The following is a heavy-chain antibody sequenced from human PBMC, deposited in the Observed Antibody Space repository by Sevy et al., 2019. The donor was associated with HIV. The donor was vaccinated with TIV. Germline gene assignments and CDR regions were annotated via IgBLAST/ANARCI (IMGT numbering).Heavy chain of an antibody. D-gene: IGHD3-16*01. CDR2: TSGSGGST. Sequence: GGSLRLSCAASGFTFSSYAMSWVRQAPGKGLEWVSATSGSGGSTYYADSVKGRFTISRDNSKNTLYLQMNSLRAEDTAVYYCAKSSIMIVPSAAFGYWGQGTLVTVSS. CDR1: GFTFSSYA. V-gene: IGHV3-23*01. J-gene: IGHJ4*02. CDR3: AKSSIMIVPSAAFGY.